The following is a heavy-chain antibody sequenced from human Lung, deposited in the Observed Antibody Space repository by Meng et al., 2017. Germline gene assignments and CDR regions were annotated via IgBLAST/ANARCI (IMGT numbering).Heavy chain of an antibody. Sequence: HGELQQGGDGLVKPSGTRSLHCVGSGGSFSDYYWSWIRQPPGKGLEWIGEINHSGSTNYNPSLESRATISVDTSRNNLSLKLSSVTAADSAVYYCARGPTTMAHDFDYWGQGTLVTVSS. CDR1: GGSFSDYY. J-gene: IGHJ4*02. CDR3: ARGPTTMAHDFDY. CDR2: INHSGST. D-gene: IGHD4-11*01. V-gene: IGHV4-34*01.